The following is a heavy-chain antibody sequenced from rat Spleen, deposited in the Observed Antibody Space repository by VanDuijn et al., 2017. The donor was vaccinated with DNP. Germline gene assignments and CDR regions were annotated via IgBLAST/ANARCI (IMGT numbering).Heavy chain of an antibody. CDR2: IGSDDYAP. J-gene: IGHJ3*01. D-gene: IGHD1-12*03. CDR3: ATSGYGYDGYPFAY. CDR1: GFTFSNHG. Sequence: EVQLVESGGGLVQPGRSLKLSCAASGFTFSNHGMAWVRQAPTKGLEWVAYIGSDDYAPYYGDSVKGRFTISRDNAKSTLYLQMNSLRSEDMATYYCATSGYGYDGYPFAYWGQGTLVTVSS. V-gene: IGHV5S13*01.